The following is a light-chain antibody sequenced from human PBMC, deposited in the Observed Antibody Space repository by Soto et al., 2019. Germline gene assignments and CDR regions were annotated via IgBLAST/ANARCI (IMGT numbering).Light chain of an antibody. CDR1: QGIRNA. V-gene: IGKV1-6*01. CDR2: AAS. Sequence: IQMTQSPSTLAASIGDRVTITCRASQGIRNALGWYQQTPGKAPKLLIYAASSLHSGVPSRFSGSGSGTDFTLTISSLQPEDFATYYCLQDYNYPLTFGGGTKVDI. J-gene: IGKJ4*01. CDR3: LQDYNYPLT.